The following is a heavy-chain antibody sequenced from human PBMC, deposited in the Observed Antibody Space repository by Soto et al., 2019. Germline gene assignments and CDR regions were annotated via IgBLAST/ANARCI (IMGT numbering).Heavy chain of an antibody. CDR2: ITPDGSAK. V-gene: IGHV3-7*03. CDR1: GFTFTNYW. J-gene: IGHJ4*02. Sequence: GGSLRLSCAATGFTFTNYWMTWFRQAPGKGLEWVANITPDGSAKYYVDSLQGRFTISRDNAKNSVYLQMNSLRVEDTAVYYCARSVDYWGQGTLVTVSS. CDR3: ARSVDY.